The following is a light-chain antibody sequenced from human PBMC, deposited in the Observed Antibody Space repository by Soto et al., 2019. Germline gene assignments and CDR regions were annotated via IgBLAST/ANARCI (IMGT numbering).Light chain of an antibody. CDR3: QQSYSTPIT. CDR2: AAS. J-gene: IGKJ5*01. Sequence: DIRMTQSPSSLSASVKDRVPITCRASQGIRNDLAWYQQKPGKVAKRLIYAASSLQSGVPSRFAGSGSGTEGTITISSLQPEDFATYYCQQSYSTPITFGQGTRLEIK. CDR1: QGIRND. V-gene: IGKV1-17*01.